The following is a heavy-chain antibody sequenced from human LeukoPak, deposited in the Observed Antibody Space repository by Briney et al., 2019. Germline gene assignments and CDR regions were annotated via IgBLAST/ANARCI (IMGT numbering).Heavy chain of an antibody. CDR3: ARIAVAGTVQAPGDY. D-gene: IGHD6-19*01. V-gene: IGHV3-21*06. Sequence: GGSLRLSCAASGFTFSSYSMNWVRQAPGKGLEWVSSISTSSSYIYYADSVKGRFTISRDNAKNSLYLQMNSLRAEDTAVYYCARIAVAGTVQAPGDYWGQGTLVTVSS. J-gene: IGHJ4*02. CDR1: GFTFSSYS. CDR2: ISTSSSYI.